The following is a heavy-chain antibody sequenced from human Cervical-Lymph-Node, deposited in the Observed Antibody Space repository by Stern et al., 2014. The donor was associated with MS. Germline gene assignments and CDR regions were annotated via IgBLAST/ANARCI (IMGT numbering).Heavy chain of an antibody. V-gene: IGHV1-18*01. CDR1: GYTFTSYG. CDR2: ISVANGNT. D-gene: IGHD2-15*01. J-gene: IGHJ3*02. Sequence: VQLVESGAEVKKPGASVKVSCKASGYTFTSYGISWVRQAPGQGLEWMGWISVANGNTIYAQNLQSRVTMTTYTSSITAYMDLRSLRADDTAMYSCARGLLVSDNAFDIWGQGTMVTVSS. CDR3: ARGLLVSDNAFDI.